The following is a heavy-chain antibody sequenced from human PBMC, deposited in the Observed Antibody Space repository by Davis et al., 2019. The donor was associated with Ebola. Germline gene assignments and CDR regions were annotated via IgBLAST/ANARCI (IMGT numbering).Heavy chain of an antibody. D-gene: IGHD6-13*01. V-gene: IGHV1-69*04. CDR3: AKGRVYQDYFDY. CDR1: GGTFSSYA. Sequence: SVTVSCKASGGTFSSYAISWVRQAPGQGLEWMGRIIPILGIANYAQKFQGRVTITADKSTSTAYMELSSLRSEDTALYYCAKGRVYQDYFDYWGQGTLVTVSS. CDR2: IIPILGIA. J-gene: IGHJ4*02.